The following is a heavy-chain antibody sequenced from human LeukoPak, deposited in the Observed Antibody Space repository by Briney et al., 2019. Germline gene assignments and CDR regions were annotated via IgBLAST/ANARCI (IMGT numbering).Heavy chain of an antibody. CDR3: ARLPLYCSSTSCYPFWFDP. V-gene: IGHV4-39*01. CDR1: GGSISSSSYY. CDR2: IYYSGST. J-gene: IGHJ5*02. Sequence: SETLSLTCTVSGGSISSSSYYWGWIRQPPGKGLEWIGSIYYSGSTYYNPSLKSRVTISVDTSKNQFSLKLSSVTAADTAVYYCARLPLYCSSTSCYPFWFDPWGQGTLVTVSS. D-gene: IGHD2-2*01.